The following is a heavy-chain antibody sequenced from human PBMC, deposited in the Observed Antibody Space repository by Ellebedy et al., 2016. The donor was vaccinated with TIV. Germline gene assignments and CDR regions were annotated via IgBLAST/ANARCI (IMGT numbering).Heavy chain of an antibody. V-gene: IGHV4-38-2*02. Sequence: GSLRLXXTVSGYSISSGYYWGCIRQPPGKGLEWIGSIYHSGSTYYNPSLKSRVTISVDTSKNQFSLKLSSVTAADTAVYYCAREGSYYYYMDVWGKGTTVTVSS. CDR2: IYHSGST. J-gene: IGHJ6*03. D-gene: IGHD3-10*01. CDR1: GYSISSGYY. CDR3: AREGSYYYYMDV.